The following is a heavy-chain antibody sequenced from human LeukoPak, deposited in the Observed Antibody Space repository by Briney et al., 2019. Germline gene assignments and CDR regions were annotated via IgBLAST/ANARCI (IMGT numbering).Heavy chain of an antibody. J-gene: IGHJ4*02. D-gene: IGHD3-9*01. CDR3: ARDNYDILTGYSYFDH. Sequence: SETLSLTCTVSGGSISSYYWSWIRQPAGKGLEWIGRIYTSGSTNYNPPLKSRVTMSVDTSKNQFSLKLSSVTAADTAVYYCARDNYDILTGYSYFDHWGQGTLVTVSS. V-gene: IGHV4-4*07. CDR2: IYTSGST. CDR1: GGSISSYY.